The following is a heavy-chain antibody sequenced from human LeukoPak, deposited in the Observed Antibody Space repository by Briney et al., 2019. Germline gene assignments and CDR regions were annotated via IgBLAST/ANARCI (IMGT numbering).Heavy chain of an antibody. CDR3: ARDLGYSSRTPGY. CDR2: IIPIFGTA. D-gene: IGHD6-13*01. CDR1: GGTFSSYA. J-gene: IGHJ4*02. Sequence: ASVKVSCKASGGTFSSYAISWVRQGPGQGLEWMGGIIPIFGTANYAQKFQGRVTITTDESTSTAYMELSSLRSEDTAVYYCARDLGYSSRTPGYWGQGTLVTVSS. V-gene: IGHV1-69*05.